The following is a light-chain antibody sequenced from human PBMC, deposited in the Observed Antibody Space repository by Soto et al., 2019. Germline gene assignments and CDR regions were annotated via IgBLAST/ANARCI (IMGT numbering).Light chain of an antibody. CDR1: QSISSY. CDR2: AAS. V-gene: IGKV1-39*01. J-gene: IGKJ4*02. CDR3: QQSYSTPPT. Sequence: DIQMTQSPSSLSASVGDRVTITCRASQSISSYLNWYQQKPGKAPKLLIYAASSLQSGVPSRFSGSGSGTDFTLTISSLQPEDFETYYCQQSYSTPPTLGRGTKVDIK.